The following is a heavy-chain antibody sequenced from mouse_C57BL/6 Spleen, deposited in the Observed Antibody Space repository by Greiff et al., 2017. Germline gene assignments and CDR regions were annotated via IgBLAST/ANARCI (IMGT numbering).Heavy chain of an antibody. CDR2: LWRGGST. J-gene: IGHJ2*01. D-gene: IGHD1-1*01. V-gene: IGHV2-5*01. Sequence: VQLQQSGPGLVQPSQSLSITCTVSGFSLTSYGVHWVRQSPGKGLEWLGVLWRGGSTDYNAAFMSRLSITKDNSKSQVFFKMNSLQADDTAIYYCAKNGYGSSRYFDYWGQGTTLTVSS. CDR3: AKNGYGSSRYFDY. CDR1: GFSLTSYG.